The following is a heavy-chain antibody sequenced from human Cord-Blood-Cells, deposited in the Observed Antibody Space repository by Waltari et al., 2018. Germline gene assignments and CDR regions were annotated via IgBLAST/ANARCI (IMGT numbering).Heavy chain of an antibody. CDR2: IYYSGST. Sequence: QLQLQESGPGLVKPSETLSLTCTVSGGSISSSSYYWGWIRQPPGKGLEWIGSIYYSGSTYYNPSLTRRVTISVDTSKNQFSLKLSSVTAADTAVYYCARLNVPFYYDSSGYYYFDYWGQGTLVTVSS. D-gene: IGHD3-22*01. CDR1: GGSISSSSYY. V-gene: IGHV4-39*07. CDR3: ARLNVPFYYDSSGYYYFDY. J-gene: IGHJ4*02.